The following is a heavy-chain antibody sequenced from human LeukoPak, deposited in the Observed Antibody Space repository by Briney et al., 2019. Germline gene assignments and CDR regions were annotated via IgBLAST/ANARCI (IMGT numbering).Heavy chain of an antibody. D-gene: IGHD3-10*01. V-gene: IGHV3-33*01. CDR1: GFTFSSSG. Sequence: GGSLRLSCAASGFTFSSSGLHWVRQAPGKGLEWVADIRYDGRNKYYADSVKGRFTISRDNAKNTLYLQMNSLRADDTAVYYCARDSQGSGWYFDLWGRGTLVIVSS. CDR2: IRYDGRNK. CDR3: ARDSQGSGWYFDL. J-gene: IGHJ2*01.